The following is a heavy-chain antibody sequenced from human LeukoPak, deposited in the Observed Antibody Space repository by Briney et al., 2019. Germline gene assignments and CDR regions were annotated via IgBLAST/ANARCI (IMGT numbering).Heavy chain of an antibody. D-gene: IGHD4-17*01. J-gene: IGHJ4*02. CDR2: IYYSGST. CDR1: GGSISSGGYY. Sequence: SETLSLTCTVSGGSISSGGYYWSWIRQHPGKGLEWIGYIYYSGSTYYNPSLKSRVTISVDTSKNQFSLKLSSVTAADTAVYYCARAEVYDDYAFDYWGQGTLVTVSS. V-gene: IGHV4-31*03. CDR3: ARAEVYDDYAFDY.